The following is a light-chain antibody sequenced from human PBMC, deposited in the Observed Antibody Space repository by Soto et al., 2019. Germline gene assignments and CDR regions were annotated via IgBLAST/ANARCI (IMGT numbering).Light chain of an antibody. Sequence: EIVLTQSPATLSLSPGERATLSCRASQSVSSSYLAWYQQKPGQAPRLLISAASIRATGLPARFSGSGSGTDFTLTISRLEPEDFAAYYCQQYGSSPFTFGPGTKVDIK. CDR2: AAS. V-gene: IGKV3-20*01. CDR3: QQYGSSPFT. CDR1: QSVSSSY. J-gene: IGKJ3*01.